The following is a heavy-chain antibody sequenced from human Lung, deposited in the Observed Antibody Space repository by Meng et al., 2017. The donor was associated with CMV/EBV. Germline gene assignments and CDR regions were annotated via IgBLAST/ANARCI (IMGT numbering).Heavy chain of an antibody. Sequence: SYSMNWVRQAPGKGLEWVSSISSSSSYIYYADSVKGRFTISRDNAKNSLYLQMNSLRAEDTAVYYCARDLRNQGFLEWSIWGYFDYWGQGTLVTVSS. CDR3: ARDLRNQGFLEWSIWGYFDY. CDR2: ISSSSSYI. CDR1: SYS. D-gene: IGHD3-3*01. J-gene: IGHJ4*02. V-gene: IGHV3-21*01.